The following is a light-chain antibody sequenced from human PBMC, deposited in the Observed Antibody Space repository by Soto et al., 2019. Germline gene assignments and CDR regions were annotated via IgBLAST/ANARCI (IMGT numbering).Light chain of an antibody. CDR3: QQATSFPRT. Sequence: IQLTQSPSSMSASVGDRVTITCLASQGISSYLAWYQQKPGKAPKLLIYAASTLQGGVPSRFSGSGSGTEFTLTISSLQPEDFATYYCQQATSFPRTFGQGTKVDI. J-gene: IGKJ1*01. CDR2: AAS. CDR1: QGISSY. V-gene: IGKV1-9*01.